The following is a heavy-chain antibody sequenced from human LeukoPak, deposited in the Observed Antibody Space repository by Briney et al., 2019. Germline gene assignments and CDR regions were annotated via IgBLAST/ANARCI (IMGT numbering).Heavy chain of an antibody. CDR2: ISYDGTNK. CDR3: AKFWTGVAATPAY. J-gene: IGHJ4*02. V-gene: IGHV3-30*18. Sequence: GRPLRLSCAASGFTFSRYGMHWVRQAPGKGLEWVAVISYDGTNKYFADSVKGRFTISRDNSKNTLYLQMNSLRTDDTAVYYCAKFWTGVAATPAYWGQGTLVTVSS. CDR1: GFTFSRYG. D-gene: IGHD2-15*01.